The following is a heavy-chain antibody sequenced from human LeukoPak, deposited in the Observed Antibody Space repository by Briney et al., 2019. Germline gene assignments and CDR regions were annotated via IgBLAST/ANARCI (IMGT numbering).Heavy chain of an antibody. Sequence: ASVKVSCKASGYTFTSYDINWVRQATGQGLEWMEWMNPNSGNTGYAQKFQGRVTMTRNTSISTAYMELSSLRSEDTAVYYCARAGGIAASRAFASYWGQGTLVTVSS. CDR2: MNPNSGNT. D-gene: IGHD6-13*01. CDR3: ARAGGIAASRAFASY. J-gene: IGHJ4*02. V-gene: IGHV1-8*01. CDR1: GYTFTSYD.